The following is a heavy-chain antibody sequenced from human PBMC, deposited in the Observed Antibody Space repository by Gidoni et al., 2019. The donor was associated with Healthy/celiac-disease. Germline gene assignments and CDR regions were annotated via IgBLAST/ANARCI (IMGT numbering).Heavy chain of an antibody. J-gene: IGHJ4*02. D-gene: IGHD3-22*01. CDR3: ARDYDPAENYYDSSGYYLGLDY. V-gene: IGHV1-18*01. Sequence: QVQLVQSGAEVKKPGASVTVSCKASGYTFTSYGISWVRQAPGQGLEWMGWISAYNGNTNYAQKLQGRVTMTTDTSTSTAYMELRSLRSDDTAVYYCARDYDPAENYYDSSGYYLGLDYWGQGTLVTVSS. CDR1: GYTFTSYG. CDR2: ISAYNGNT.